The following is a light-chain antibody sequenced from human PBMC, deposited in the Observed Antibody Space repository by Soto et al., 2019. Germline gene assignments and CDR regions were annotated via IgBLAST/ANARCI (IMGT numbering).Light chain of an antibody. V-gene: IGKV3-20*01. J-gene: IGKJ2*01. CDR3: QQYGSSPPYT. Sequence: EIVLTQSPGTLSLSPGERATHSCRASQSVSSNYLAWYQQKPGQAPRLVIYGASNRATGIPDRFSGSGSGTDFTLTINRLEPEDFAVYYCQQYGSSPPYTFGQGTKLDIK. CDR1: QSVSSNY. CDR2: GAS.